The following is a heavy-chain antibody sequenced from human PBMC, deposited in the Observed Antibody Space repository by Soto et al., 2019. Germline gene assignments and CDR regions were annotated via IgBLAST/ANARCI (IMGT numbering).Heavy chain of an antibody. D-gene: IGHD5-12*01. CDR3: AREPTSGYDGEYYCHGMDV. Sequence: QVQLVQSGAEVKKPGSSVKVSCKASGGTFSSYAINWVRQAPGQGLEWMGGIIPIFDTTNYAQKFQGRVTITADESTSTDDMELSSLRSEDTALYYGAREPTSGYDGEYYCHGMDVWGQGTTVTVSS. CDR1: GGTFSSYA. V-gene: IGHV1-69*12. CDR2: IIPIFDTT. J-gene: IGHJ6*02.